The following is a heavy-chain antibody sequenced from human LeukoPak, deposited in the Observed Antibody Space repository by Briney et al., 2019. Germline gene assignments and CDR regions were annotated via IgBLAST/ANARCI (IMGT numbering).Heavy chain of an antibody. V-gene: IGHV3-21*01. J-gene: IGHJ6*02. CDR1: GFTFSSYS. CDR2: ISSSSSYI. Sequence: NAGGSLRLSCAASGFTFSSYSMNWVRQAPGKGLEWVSSISSSSSYIYYADSVKGRFTISRDNAKNSLYLQMNSLRAEDTAVYYCARDQGTSAMDTKAPYYYYGMDVWGQGTTVTVSS. D-gene: IGHD5-18*01. CDR3: ARDQGTSAMDTKAPYYYYGMDV.